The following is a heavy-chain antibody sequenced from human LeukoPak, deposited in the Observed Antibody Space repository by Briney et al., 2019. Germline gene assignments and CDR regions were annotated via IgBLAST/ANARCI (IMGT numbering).Heavy chain of an antibody. D-gene: IGHD3-22*01. J-gene: IGHJ3*02. Sequence: GESLKISCEGSGYSFTSYWIGWVRQMPGKALEWMGIIYPGDSDTRYSPSFQGQVTISADKSISTAYLQWSSLKASDTAMYYCARHQGSYYYDSSGYYLAHAFDIWGQGTMVTVSS. CDR3: ARHQGSYYYDSSGYYLAHAFDI. CDR1: GYSFTSYW. CDR2: IYPGDSDT. V-gene: IGHV5-51*01.